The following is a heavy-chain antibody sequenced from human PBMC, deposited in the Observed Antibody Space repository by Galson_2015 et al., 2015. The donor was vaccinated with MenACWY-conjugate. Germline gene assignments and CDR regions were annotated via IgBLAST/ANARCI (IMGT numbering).Heavy chain of an antibody. Sequence: SLRLSCAASGFTFSNYWMHWVRQGPGKGLEWLSRIDNDGSRIPYADSVKGRFTISRDNAKNTLYLQINSVRADDTAVYYCTRGGEAKLIIVGGISDIWGQGTTVTVSS. CDR2: IDNDGSRI. V-gene: IGHV3-74*01. D-gene: IGHD1-26*01. J-gene: IGHJ3*02. CDR3: TRGGEAKLIIVGGISDI. CDR1: GFTFSNYW.